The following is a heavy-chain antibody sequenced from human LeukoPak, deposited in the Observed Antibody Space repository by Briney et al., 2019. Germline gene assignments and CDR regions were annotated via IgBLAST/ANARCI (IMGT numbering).Heavy chain of an antibody. J-gene: IGHJ4*02. Sequence: PGGSLRLSCAASGFTFNFYAMAWVRQAPGKGLEWVSAISGSSVNIYYLDSVKGRFTISRDNAKNSLYLQMKSLRAEDTAVYYCARFRTAMQLWKGYYFDYWGQGTRVTVSP. CDR3: ARFRTAMQLWKGYYFDY. CDR2: ISGSSVNI. CDR1: GFTFNFYA. D-gene: IGHD5-18*01. V-gene: IGHV3-23*01.